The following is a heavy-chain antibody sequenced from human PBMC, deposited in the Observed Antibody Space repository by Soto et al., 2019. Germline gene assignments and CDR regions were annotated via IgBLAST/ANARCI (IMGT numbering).Heavy chain of an antibody. J-gene: IGHJ4*02. V-gene: IGHV3-23*01. D-gene: IGHD6-25*01. Sequence: EVQLLESGGGFVQPGGSLRLSCAASGFTFSSYAMSWVRQAPGKGLEWVSAISGSGGSTYHADSVKGRFTISRDNSKNTLYLQMNGLRAEDTAVYYCAKGSAHGSPYYFDYWGRGTLVTVSS. CDR1: GFTFSSYA. CDR3: AKGSAHGSPYYFDY. CDR2: ISGSGGST.